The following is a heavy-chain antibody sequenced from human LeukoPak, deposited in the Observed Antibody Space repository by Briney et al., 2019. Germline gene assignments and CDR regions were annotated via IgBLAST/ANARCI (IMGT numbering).Heavy chain of an antibody. J-gene: IGHJ4*02. Sequence: SETLSLTCTVSGGSISTYYWNWIRQSPGKGLEWIGYMYYSGSTNYNPSLKSRVTISVDPSKNESSLKLSSVTAADTAVYYCARTPATTWTNHFDYWGQGPLVTVSS. CDR2: MYYSGST. V-gene: IGHV4-59*01. CDR3: ARTPATTWTNHFDY. CDR1: GGSISTYY. D-gene: IGHD4-17*01.